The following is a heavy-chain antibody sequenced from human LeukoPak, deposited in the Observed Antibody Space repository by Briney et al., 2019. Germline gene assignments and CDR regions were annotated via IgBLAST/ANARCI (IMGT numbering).Heavy chain of an antibody. V-gene: IGHV3-30*03. D-gene: IGHD3-10*01. CDR3: ASSLWFGELLFDIDY. J-gene: IGHJ4*02. Sequence: GRSLRLSCAASGFTFSSYGMHWVRQAPGKGLEWVAAISYDGSNIYYADSVKGRFTISRDNSKNTLYLQMNSLRAEDTAVYSCASSLWFGELLFDIDYWGQGTLVTVSS. CDR1: GFTFSSYG. CDR2: ISYDGSNI.